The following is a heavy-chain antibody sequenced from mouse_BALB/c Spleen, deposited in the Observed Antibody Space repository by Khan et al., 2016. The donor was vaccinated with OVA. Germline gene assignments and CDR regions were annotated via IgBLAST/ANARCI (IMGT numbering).Heavy chain of an antibody. CDR1: GYTFTDYY. V-gene: IGHV1-77*01. D-gene: IGHD1-2*01. CDR2: ISPGSGDT. J-gene: IGHJ3*01. Sequence: QVQLQQSGAELARPGASVKLSCKASGYTFTDYYINWVKQRTGQGLAWIGEISPGSGDTYYNEKFKGKATLTADKSSSTVYMQLTRLNAEVPAVYFCARRNYFGYTFAYWGQGTLVTVSA. CDR3: ARRNYFGYTFAY.